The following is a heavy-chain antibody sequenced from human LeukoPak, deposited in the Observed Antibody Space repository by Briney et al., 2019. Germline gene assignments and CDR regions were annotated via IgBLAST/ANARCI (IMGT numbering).Heavy chain of an antibody. CDR3: ARTIGSYSVPPYDY. CDR1: GYTFTGYY. D-gene: IGHD1-26*01. Sequence: GASVKVSCKASGYTFTGYYMHWVRQAPGQGLEWMGWINPNSGGTNYAQKFQGRVTMTRDTSISTAYMELSRLRSDDTAVYYCARTIGSYSVPPYDYWGQGTLVTVSS. V-gene: IGHV1-2*02. CDR2: INPNSGGT. J-gene: IGHJ4*02.